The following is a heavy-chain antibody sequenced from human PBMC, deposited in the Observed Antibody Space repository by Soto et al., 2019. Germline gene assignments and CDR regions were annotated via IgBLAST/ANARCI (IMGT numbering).Heavy chain of an antibody. CDR2: FSGSGDDT. Sequence: EVQLSESGGGLVQPGGSLRLSCAATGFTLRTYGMSWVRQAPGKGLEWVSSFSGSGDDTWYAASLKGRFTISRDNSKNTLYLQMNSLRAEDTGLYYCAGHGGYSYLGQATVVTVSS. D-gene: IGHD4-17*01. CDR1: GFTLRTYG. CDR3: AGHGGYSY. V-gene: IGHV3-23*01. J-gene: IGHJ4*02.